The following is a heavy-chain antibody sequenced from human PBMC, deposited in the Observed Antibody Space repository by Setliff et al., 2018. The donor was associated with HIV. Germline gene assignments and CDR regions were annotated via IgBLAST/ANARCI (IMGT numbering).Heavy chain of an antibody. CDR3: ARDRIEVLADSPHDVFDI. V-gene: IGHV4-4*07. D-gene: IGHD3-22*01. Sequence: SETLSLTCAVSGDSVSGYYWSWIRQPAGRGLEWIGRVHNSAGSNYNPSLKSRVTMSVDTAKNQLPLKLTAVSAADTAVYYCARDRIEVLADSPHDVFDIWGRGIMVTVSS. CDR1: GDSVSGYY. J-gene: IGHJ3*02. CDR2: VHNSAGS.